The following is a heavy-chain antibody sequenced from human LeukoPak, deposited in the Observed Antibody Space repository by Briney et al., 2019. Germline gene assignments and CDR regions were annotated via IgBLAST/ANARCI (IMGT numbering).Heavy chain of an antibody. CDR2: IYSGGST. CDR3: ASGSGSYRTPYYYMDV. D-gene: IGHD3-10*01. J-gene: IGHJ6*03. V-gene: IGHV3-53*01. CDR1: GFTVSSNY. Sequence: GGSLRLSCVASGFTVSSNYMSWVRQAPGKGLEWVSVIYSGGSTYYADSVKGRFTISRDNSKNTLYLQMNSLRAEDTAVYYCASGSGSYRTPYYYMDVWGTGPTVTVSS.